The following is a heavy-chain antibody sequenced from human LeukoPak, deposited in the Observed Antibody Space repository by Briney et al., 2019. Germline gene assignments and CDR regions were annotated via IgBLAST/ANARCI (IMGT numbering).Heavy chain of an antibody. CDR2: ISSSSSYI. J-gene: IGHJ6*02. V-gene: IGHV3-21*01. Sequence: PGGSLRLSCAASGFTFSSYSMHWVRQAPGKGLEWVSSISSSSSYIYYADSVKGRFTISRDNAKNSLYLQMSSLRAEDTAVYYCASAGNCYGMDVWGQGTTVTVSS. CDR1: GFTFSSYS. CDR3: ASAGNCYGMDV.